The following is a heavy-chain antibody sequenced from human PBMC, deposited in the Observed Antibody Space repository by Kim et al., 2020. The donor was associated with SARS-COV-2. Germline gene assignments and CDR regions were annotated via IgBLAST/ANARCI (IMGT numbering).Heavy chain of an antibody. V-gene: IGHV1-3*01. J-gene: IGHJ4*02. D-gene: IGHD5-12*01. CDR3: ARATDIVATSPLDY. CDR2: INAGNGNT. CDR1: GYTFTSYA. Sequence: ASVKVSCKASGYTFTSYAMHWVRQAPGQRLEWMGWINAGNGNTKYSQKFQGRVTITRDTSASTAYMELSSLRSEDTAVYYCARATDIVATSPLDYWGQGTLVTVSS.